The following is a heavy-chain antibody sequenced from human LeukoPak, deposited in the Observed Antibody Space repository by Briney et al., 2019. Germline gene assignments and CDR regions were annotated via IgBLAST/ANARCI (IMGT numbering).Heavy chain of an antibody. CDR1: GYTFTSYG. J-gene: IGHJ4*02. CDR3: ARGRQSSIAVADGFDY. Sequence: ASVKVSCKASGYTFTSYGISWVRQAPGQGLEWMGWISAYNGNTNYAQKLQGRVTMTTDTSTSTAYMELRSLRSDDTAVYYCARGRQSSIAVADGFDYWGQGTLVPVSS. V-gene: IGHV1-18*01. D-gene: IGHD6-19*01. CDR2: ISAYNGNT.